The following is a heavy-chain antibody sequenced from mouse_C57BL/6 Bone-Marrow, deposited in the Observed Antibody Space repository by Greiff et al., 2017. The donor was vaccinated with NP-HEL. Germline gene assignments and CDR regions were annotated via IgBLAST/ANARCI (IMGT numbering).Heavy chain of an antibody. CDR2: IDPENGDT. CDR3: TTGGTTVVEGYFDV. D-gene: IGHD1-1*01. CDR1: GFNITDDY. Sequence: EVKLVESGAELVRPGASVKLSCTASGFNITDDYMHWVKQRPEQGLEWIGWIDPENGDTEYASKFQGKATITADTSSNPAYLQLSSLTSEDTAVYYCTTGGTTVVEGYFDVWGTGTTVTVSS. V-gene: IGHV14-4*01. J-gene: IGHJ1*03.